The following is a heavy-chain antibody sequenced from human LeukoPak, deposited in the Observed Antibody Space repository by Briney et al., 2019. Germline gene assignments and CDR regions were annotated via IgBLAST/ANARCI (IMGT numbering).Heavy chain of an antibody. CDR3: ARDGNERYFDY. V-gene: IGHV3-33*01. CDR1: GFTFRRHV. CDR2: IWYDGSNK. J-gene: IGHJ4*02. Sequence: GGSLRLSCAASGFTFRRHVMHWVRQAPGKGLEWVAVIWYDGSNKYYADSVKGRFTISRDSSKNTLYLQMNSLRAEDTAVYYCARDGNERYFDYWGQGTLVTVSS. D-gene: IGHD1-1*01.